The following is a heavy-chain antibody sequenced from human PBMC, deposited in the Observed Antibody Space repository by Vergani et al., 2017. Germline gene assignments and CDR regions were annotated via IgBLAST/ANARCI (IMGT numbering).Heavy chain of an antibody. V-gene: IGHV5-51*01. CDR1: GYSFTNYW. CDR3: AGPYGWGTYHFDS. CDR2: IYPGNSDT. D-gene: IGHD3-10*01. J-gene: IGHJ4*02. Sequence: VQLVQSSSEVKKPGESLRISCKASGYSFTNYWIAWVRQTPGKGPEWVGIIYPGNSDTRYSPSVQGRVTISADKSTNPAYLQWDSLQASDTAIYYCAGPYGWGTYHFDSWGQGTLVTASS.